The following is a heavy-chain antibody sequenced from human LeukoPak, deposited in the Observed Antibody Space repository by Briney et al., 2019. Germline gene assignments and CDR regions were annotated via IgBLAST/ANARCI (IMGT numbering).Heavy chain of an antibody. V-gene: IGHV3-74*01. Sequence: GGSLRLSCAASGFTFSYYWMHWVRQAPGKGLVWVSRINSDATTTSYADSVKGRFSISRDNAKNTLYLQMNSPRAEDTAVYYCAREIDSSGWYYFDYWGQGTLVTVSS. CDR2: INSDATTT. J-gene: IGHJ4*02. CDR3: AREIDSSGWYYFDY. CDR1: GFTFSYYW. D-gene: IGHD6-19*01.